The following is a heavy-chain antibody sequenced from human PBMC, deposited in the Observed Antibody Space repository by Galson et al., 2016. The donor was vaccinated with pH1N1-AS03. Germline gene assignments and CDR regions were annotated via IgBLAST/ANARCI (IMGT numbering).Heavy chain of an antibody. CDR2: FIPIFGTT. CDR1: GGTFDNHP. V-gene: IGHV1-69*05. D-gene: IGHD3-22*01. Sequence: SVKVSCKASGGTFDNHPINWVRQAPGQGLEWMGGFIPIFGTTNYAPKYQGRDTFTTDDSTTTVYMELSNLRSEDTAVYYCARNSDTLGAFDVRGQGTLLTVSS. CDR3: ARNSDTLGAFDV. J-gene: IGHJ3*01.